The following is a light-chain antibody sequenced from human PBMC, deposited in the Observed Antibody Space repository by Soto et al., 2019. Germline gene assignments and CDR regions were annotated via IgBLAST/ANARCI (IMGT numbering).Light chain of an antibody. J-gene: IGLJ1*01. CDR1: SSDVGSYNL. Sequence: QSALTQPASVSGSPGQSITISCTGTSSDVGSYNLVSWYQQHPGKAPKLMIYEGSKRPSGVSNRFSGSKSGNTASLTISGIQAEDEADYYCCSYAGSSTYVFGPGTKLTVL. CDR3: CSYAGSSTYV. V-gene: IGLV2-23*01. CDR2: EGS.